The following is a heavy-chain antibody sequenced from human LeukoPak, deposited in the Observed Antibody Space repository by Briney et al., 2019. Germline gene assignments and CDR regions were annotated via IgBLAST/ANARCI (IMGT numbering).Heavy chain of an antibody. CDR2: ISYDGSNK. J-gene: IGHJ4*02. D-gene: IGHD2-2*01. Sequence: PGGSLRLSCAASGFTFSSYAMHWVRQAPGKGLEWVSVISYDGSNKYYADSVKGRFTISRDNSKNTLYLQMNSLRAEDTAVCYCAGGKVVPAAPPDYWGQGTLVTVSS. V-gene: IGHV3-30-3*01. CDR1: GFTFSSYA. CDR3: AGGKVVPAAPPDY.